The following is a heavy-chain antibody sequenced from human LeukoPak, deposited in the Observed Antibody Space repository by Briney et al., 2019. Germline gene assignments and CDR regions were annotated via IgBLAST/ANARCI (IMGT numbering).Heavy chain of an antibody. CDR1: GFTFSTYA. D-gene: IGHD6-13*01. CDR3: AKAVGSISWSFDY. Sequence: GGSLRLSCEASGFTFSTYAMHWARQAPGKGLEWVALISHDGSDKNYADSVKGRFTISRDNSNSTLYLQMDSLRGDDAAVYYCAKAVGSISWSFDYWGQGTLVTVSS. CDR2: ISHDGSDK. J-gene: IGHJ4*02. V-gene: IGHV3-30*18.